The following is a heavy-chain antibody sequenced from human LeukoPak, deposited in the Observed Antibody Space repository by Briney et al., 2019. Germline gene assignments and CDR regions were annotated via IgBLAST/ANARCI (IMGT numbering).Heavy chain of an antibody. Sequence: ASVKVSCKASGGTFSSYTISWVRQAPGKGLEWMGTIIPILGIANYAQKFQGRVTITADKSTSTAYMELSSLRSEDTAVYYCAREYCSSTSCTADFDYWGQGTLVTVSS. CDR2: IIPILGIA. J-gene: IGHJ4*02. V-gene: IGHV1-69*04. CDR1: GGTFSSYT. CDR3: AREYCSSTSCTADFDY. D-gene: IGHD2-2*01.